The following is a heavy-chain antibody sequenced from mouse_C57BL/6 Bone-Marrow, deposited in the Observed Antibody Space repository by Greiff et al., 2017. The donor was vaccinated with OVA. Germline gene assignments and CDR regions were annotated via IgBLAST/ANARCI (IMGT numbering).Heavy chain of an antibody. V-gene: IGHV1-82*01. J-gene: IGHJ2*01. CDR1: GYAFSSSW. CDR3: ARSKGYVLYYFDY. D-gene: IGHD2-2*01. CDR2: IYPGDGDT. Sequence: QVQLQQSGPELVKPGASVKISCKASGYAFSSSWMNWVKQRPGKGLEWIGRIYPGDGDTNYNGKFKGKATLTADKSSSTAYMQLSSLTSEDSAVYFCARSKGYVLYYFDYWGQGTTLTVSS.